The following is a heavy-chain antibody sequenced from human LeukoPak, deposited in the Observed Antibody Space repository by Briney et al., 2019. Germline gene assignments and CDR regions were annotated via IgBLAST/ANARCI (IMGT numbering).Heavy chain of an antibody. D-gene: IGHD6-13*01. CDR3: ARDAYSSSWADY. J-gene: IGHJ4*02. V-gene: IGHV3-33*01. CDR2: IWYDGSNK. Sequence: GGSLRLSCAASGFTFSSYGMHWVRPAPGKGLEWVAVIWYDGSNKYYADSVKGRFTISRDNSKNTLYLQMNSLRAEDTAVYYCARDAYSSSWADYWGQGTLVTVSS. CDR1: GFTFSSYG.